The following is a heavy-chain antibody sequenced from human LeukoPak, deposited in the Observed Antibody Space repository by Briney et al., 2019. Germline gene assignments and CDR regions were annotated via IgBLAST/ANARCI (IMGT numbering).Heavy chain of an antibody. J-gene: IGHJ6*02. CDR1: GFTVSSNY. CDR3: AKARAAVVTEYFYGMDV. V-gene: IGHV3-53*01. D-gene: IGHD5-18*01. CDR2: IYSGGST. Sequence: PGGSLRLSCAASGFTVSSNYMSWVRQAPGKGLEWVSVIYSGGSTYYADSVKGRFTISRDNSKNTLYLQMNSLRAEDTAVYYCAKARAAVVTEYFYGMDVWGQGTTVTVSS.